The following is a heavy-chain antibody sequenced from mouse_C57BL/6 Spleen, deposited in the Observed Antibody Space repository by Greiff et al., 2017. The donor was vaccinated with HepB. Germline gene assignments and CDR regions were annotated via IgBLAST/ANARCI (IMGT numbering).Heavy chain of an antibody. V-gene: IGHV2-2*01. Sequence: VQRVESGPGLVQPSQSLSITCTVSGFSLTSYGVHWVRQSPGKGLEWLGVIWSGGSTDYNAAFISRLSISKDNSKSQVFFKMNSLQADDTAIYYCAREGLRRGGYAMDYWGQGTSVTVSS. CDR3: AREGLRRGGYAMDY. CDR1: GFSLTSYG. D-gene: IGHD2-4*01. CDR2: IWSGGST. J-gene: IGHJ4*01.